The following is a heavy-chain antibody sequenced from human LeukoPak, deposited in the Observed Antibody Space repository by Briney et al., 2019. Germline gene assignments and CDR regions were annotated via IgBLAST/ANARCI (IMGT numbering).Heavy chain of an antibody. D-gene: IGHD6-19*01. CDR3: ARDSPSKAGYYYYYMDV. CDR2: IYYTGNT. Sequence: PSETLSLTCSVSGVSISSSNSYWGWIRQPPGKGLEWIGSIYYTGNTYYNASLKSRVTISIDTSKNQFSLKLTSVTAADTAVYYCARDSPSKAGYYYYYMDVWGKGTTVTISS. CDR1: GVSISSSNSY. V-gene: IGHV4-39*02. J-gene: IGHJ6*03.